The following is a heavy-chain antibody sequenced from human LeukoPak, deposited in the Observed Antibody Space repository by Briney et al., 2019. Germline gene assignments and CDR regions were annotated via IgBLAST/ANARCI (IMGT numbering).Heavy chain of an antibody. V-gene: IGHV3-7*03. J-gene: IGHJ4*02. CDR2: IKQDGSEK. Sequence: GGSLRLSCAASGFTFSSYWMSWVRQAPGKGLEWVANIKQDGSEKYYVDSVKGRFTISRDNAKNSLYLQMNSLRAEDTAVYYCAKAKDHIVDASDYWGQGTLVTVSS. CDR3: AKAKDHIVDASDY. CDR1: GFTFSSYW. D-gene: IGHD3-22*01.